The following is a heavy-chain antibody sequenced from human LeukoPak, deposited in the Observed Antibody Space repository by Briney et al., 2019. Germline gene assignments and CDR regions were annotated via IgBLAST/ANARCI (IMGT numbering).Heavy chain of an antibody. D-gene: IGHD5-18*01. CDR1: GFTVSSNY. Sequence: GGSLRLSCAAYGFTVSSNYMSWVRQAPGKGLEWVSVIYSGGSTYYADSVKGRFTISRDNSKNTLFLQMNGLRAEDTAVYYCARGPLPYGYLDYWGQGTLVTVSS. CDR2: IYSGGST. J-gene: IGHJ4*02. V-gene: IGHV3-53*01. CDR3: ARGPLPYGYLDY.